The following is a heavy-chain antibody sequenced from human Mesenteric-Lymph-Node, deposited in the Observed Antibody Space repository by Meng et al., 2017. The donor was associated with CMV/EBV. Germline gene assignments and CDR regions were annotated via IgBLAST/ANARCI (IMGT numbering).Heavy chain of an antibody. CDR3: ATKRYTGYELLY. Sequence: CKASGYIFTNYYMTWVRQAPGQGLEWMGHINTKTGNPAYAQGFTGRFVFSMDTSVNTAYMQINSLKAEDTAVYYCATKRYTGYELLYWGQGTLVTVSS. V-gene: IGHV7-4-1*02. CDR2: INTKTGNP. D-gene: IGHD5-12*01. CDR1: GYIFTNYY. J-gene: IGHJ4*02.